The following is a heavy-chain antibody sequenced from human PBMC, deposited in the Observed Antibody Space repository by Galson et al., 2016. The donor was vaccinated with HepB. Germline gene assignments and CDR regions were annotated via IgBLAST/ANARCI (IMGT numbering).Heavy chain of an antibody. CDR1: GFIFDDYG. CDR2: INWNGGST. D-gene: IGHD2-15*01. CDR3: ARVFCSGGYCYRGYYYGMDV. J-gene: IGHJ6*02. V-gene: IGHV3-20*04. Sequence: LSCAASGFIFDDYGMTWVRQVPGKGLEWVSGINWNGGSTGYADSVKGRFTISRDNAKNSLYLQMNSLRAEDTALYYCARVFCSGGYCYRGYYYGMDVWGRGTTVTVSS.